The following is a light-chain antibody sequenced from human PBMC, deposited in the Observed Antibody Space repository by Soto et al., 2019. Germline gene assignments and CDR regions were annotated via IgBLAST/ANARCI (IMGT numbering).Light chain of an antibody. CDR3: QSYDSDLSVVL. J-gene: IGLJ2*01. Sequence: QSVLTQPPSVSGAPGQRVSISCTGGRSNIGAGYDVQWYQQFPGTAPKLLIFDNNDRPSGVPDRFSGSKSGTSASLDITGLEAEDEVDYFCQSYDSDLSVVLFGGGTKLTVL. V-gene: IGLV1-40*01. CDR1: RSNIGAGYD. CDR2: DNN.